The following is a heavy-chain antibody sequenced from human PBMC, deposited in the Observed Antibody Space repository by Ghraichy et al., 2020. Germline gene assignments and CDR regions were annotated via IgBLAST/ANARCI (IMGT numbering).Heavy chain of an antibody. V-gene: IGHV4-38-2*02. CDR1: GYSISSDYY. CDR2: MYHSGST. D-gene: IGHD5-24*01. J-gene: IGHJ4*02. Sequence: SETLSLTCAVSGYSISSDYYWGWIRQPPGKGLEWIGSMYHSGSTYYNPSLKSRVTISVDTSKNQFSLKLSSVTAADTAVYYCARDDLGDGYNSRFDYWGQGTLVPFSS. CDR3: ARDDLGDGYNSRFDY.